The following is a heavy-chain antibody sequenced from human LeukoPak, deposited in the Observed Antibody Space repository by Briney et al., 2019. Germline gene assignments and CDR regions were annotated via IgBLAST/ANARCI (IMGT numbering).Heavy chain of an antibody. D-gene: IGHD6-6*01. CDR3: ARTSIAARRANAFDI. Sequence: TLPLTCAVSGGSISSGGYSWSWIRQPPGKGLEWIGYIYHSGSTYYNPSLKSRVTISVDRSKNQFSLKLSSVTAADTAVYYCARTSIAARRANAFDIWGQGTMVTVSS. V-gene: IGHV4-30-2*01. CDR1: GGSISSGGYS. J-gene: IGHJ3*02. CDR2: IYHSGST.